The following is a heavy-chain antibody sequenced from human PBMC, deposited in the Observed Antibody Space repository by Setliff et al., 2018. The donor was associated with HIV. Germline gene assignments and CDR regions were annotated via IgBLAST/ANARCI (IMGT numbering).Heavy chain of an antibody. CDR2: VNHSGST. CDR3: VLRVFGPIEY. D-gene: IGHD5-12*01. J-gene: IGHJ4*02. CDR1: NASFSDYY. Sequence: SETLSLTCAVYNASFSDYYRGWIRQAPGRGLEWIGEVNHSGSTNYVSSLKNRVSMSINLSKNQFSLKLTSVTAADTAVYYCVLRVFGPIEYWGQGNQVTVSS. V-gene: IGHV4-34*01.